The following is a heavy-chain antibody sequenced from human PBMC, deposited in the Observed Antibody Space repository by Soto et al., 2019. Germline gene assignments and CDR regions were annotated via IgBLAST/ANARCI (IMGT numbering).Heavy chain of an antibody. CDR2: IYYSGHT. V-gene: IGHV4-61*01. CDR1: GGSVSIGSYY. J-gene: IGHJ4*02. D-gene: IGHD6-19*01. Sequence: QVQLQESGPGLVKPSETLSLTCTVSGGSVSIGSYYWSWIRQPPGKALEWIWYIYYSGHTNYSPSLKLRVTISVHTSKNQFSLKVSSVTAADTGVYYCARASAMAVGYWGQGTLVTVSS. CDR3: ARASAMAVGY.